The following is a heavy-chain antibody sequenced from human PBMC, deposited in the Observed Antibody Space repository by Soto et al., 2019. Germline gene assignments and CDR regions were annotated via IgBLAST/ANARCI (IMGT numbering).Heavy chain of an antibody. V-gene: IGHV1-69*13. CDR1: GGTFSSYA. CDR2: IIPIFGTA. CDR3: ARRNNYDILTGYYDY. J-gene: IGHJ4*02. Sequence: ASVKVSCKASGGTFSSYAISWVRQAPGQGLEWMGGIIPIFGTANYAQKFQGRVTITADESTSTAYMELSSLRSEDTAVYYCARRNNYDILTGYYDYWGQGTLVTVSS. D-gene: IGHD3-9*01.